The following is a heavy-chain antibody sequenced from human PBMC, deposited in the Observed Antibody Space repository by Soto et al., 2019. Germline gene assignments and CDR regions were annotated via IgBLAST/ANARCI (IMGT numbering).Heavy chain of an antibody. Sequence: GSLRLSCAASGFTFSSYGMHWVRQAPGKGLEWVAVISYDGSNKYYADSVKGRFTISRDNSKNTLYLQMNSLRAEDTAVYYCAKVYCSSTSCYDHWGQGTQVTVSS. V-gene: IGHV3-30*18. J-gene: IGHJ4*02. CDR3: AKVYCSSTSCYDH. CDR1: GFTFSSYG. D-gene: IGHD2-2*01. CDR2: ISYDGSNK.